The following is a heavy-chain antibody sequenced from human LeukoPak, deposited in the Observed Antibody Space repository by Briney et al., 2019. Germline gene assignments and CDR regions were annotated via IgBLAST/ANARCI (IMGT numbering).Heavy chain of an antibody. CDR1: GGSFSGYY. CDR3: ARGLVTDY. D-gene: IGHD3-9*01. V-gene: IGHV4-34*01. Sequence: ETLSLTCAVYGGSFSGYYWSWIRQPPGKGLEWIGEINHSGSTNYNPSLKSRVTISVDTSKNQFSLKLSTVTAADTAVYYCARGLVTDYWGQGTLVTVSS. J-gene: IGHJ4*02. CDR2: INHSGST.